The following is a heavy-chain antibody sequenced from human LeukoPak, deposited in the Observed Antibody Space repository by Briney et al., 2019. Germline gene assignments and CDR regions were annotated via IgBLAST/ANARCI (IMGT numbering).Heavy chain of an antibody. CDR3: ARGPPRGEVVPAAIPGVDY. D-gene: IGHD2-2*02. CDR1: GYTFTGYY. CDR2: INPNSGGT. V-gene: IGHV1-2*02. J-gene: IGHJ4*02. Sequence: ASVKVSCKASGYTFTGYYMHWVRQAPGQGLEWMGWINPNSGGTNYAQKFQGRVTMTRDTSISTAYMELSRLRSDDTAVYYCARGPPRGEVVPAAIPGVDYWGQGTLVTVSS.